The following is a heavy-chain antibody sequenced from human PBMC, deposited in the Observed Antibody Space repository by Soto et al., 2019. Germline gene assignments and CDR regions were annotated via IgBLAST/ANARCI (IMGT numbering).Heavy chain of an antibody. J-gene: IGHJ3*01. CDR2: INAGNGNT. Sequence: GASVKVSCKASGYTFTSYAMHWVRQAPGQRLEWMGWINAGNGNTKYSQKFQGRVTITRDTSASTAYMELSSLRSEDTAVYYCARGYIVVVAAATLDAFDVWGHGTTVTV. CDR3: ARGYIVVVAAATLDAFDV. CDR1: GYTFTSYA. V-gene: IGHV1-3*01. D-gene: IGHD2-15*01.